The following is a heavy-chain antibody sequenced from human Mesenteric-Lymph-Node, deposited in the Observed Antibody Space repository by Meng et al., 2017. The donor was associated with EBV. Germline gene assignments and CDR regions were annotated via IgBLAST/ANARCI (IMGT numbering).Heavy chain of an antibody. CDR2: IHHSGAT. J-gene: IGHJ5*02. V-gene: IGHV4-4*02. D-gene: IGHD3-22*01. CDR3: ARDSTGDSRRFDH. CDR1: GGSISSDNW. Sequence: QVQLQEAGLGRVKPSGTLSLTCAVSGGSISSDNWWTWVRQPPGKGLEWIGEIHHSGATNYNPSLKSRVTISVDKSKNQFSLKLSSVTAADAAVYYCARDSTGDSRRFDHWGQGTLVTVSS.